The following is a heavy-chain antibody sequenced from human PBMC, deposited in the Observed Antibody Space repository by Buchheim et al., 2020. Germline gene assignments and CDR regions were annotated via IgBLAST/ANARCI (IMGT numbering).Heavy chain of an antibody. V-gene: IGHV4-39*01. CDR2: IYYSGST. CDR1: GGSISSSSYY. J-gene: IGHJ5*02. D-gene: IGHD6-13*01. CDR3: ARPKYSSSPGYWFDP. Sequence: QLQLQESGPGLVKPSETLSLTCTVSGGSISSSSYYWGWIRQPPGKGLEWIGSIYYSGSTYYTPSLNSRVTIAVDTSKNQFSLKLSSVTAADTAVYYCARPKYSSSPGYWFDPWGQGTL.